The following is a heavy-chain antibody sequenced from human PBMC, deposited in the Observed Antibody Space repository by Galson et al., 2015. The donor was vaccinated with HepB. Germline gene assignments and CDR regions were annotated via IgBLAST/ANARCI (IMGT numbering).Heavy chain of an antibody. V-gene: IGHV1-46*01. CDR1: GYTFTSYY. Sequence: QSGAEVKKPGPSVKVSCKASGYTFTSYYMHWVRQAPGQGLEWMGIINPSGGSTSYAQKFQGRVTMTRDTSTSTVYMELSSLRSEDTAVYYCAVGGAWELPYDAFDIWGQGTMVTVSS. CDR2: INPSGGST. J-gene: IGHJ3*02. CDR3: AVGGAWELPYDAFDI. D-gene: IGHD1-26*01.